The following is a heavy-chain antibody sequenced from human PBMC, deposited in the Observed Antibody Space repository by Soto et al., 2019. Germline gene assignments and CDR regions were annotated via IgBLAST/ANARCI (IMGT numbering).Heavy chain of an antibody. CDR2: IKSKGDGETA. CDR3: AITAMINRDSSTSFDY. Sequence: KPGGSLRLSCAASGLTFSNVWMTWVRQAPGKGLEWVGRIKSKGDGETADVAAPVKARFTISRDDSKNTVFLEMNSLKSEDTALYYCAITAMINRDSSTSFDYWGRGTQVTVSS. CDR1: GLTFSNVW. D-gene: IGHD5-18*01. J-gene: IGHJ4*02. V-gene: IGHV3-15*01.